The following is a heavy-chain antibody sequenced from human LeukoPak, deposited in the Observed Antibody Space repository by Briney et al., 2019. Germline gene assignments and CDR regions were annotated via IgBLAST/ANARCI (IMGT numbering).Heavy chain of an antibody. Sequence: PGGSLRLSCAASGFTFSSYAMHWVRQAPGKGLEWVAVISYDGSKKYYADSVKGRFTISRDNSKNTLYLQMNSLRAEDTAVYYTTANSRDDAFDIWGQGTMVTVSS. V-gene: IGHV3-30-3*01. CDR1: GFTFSSYA. J-gene: IGHJ3*02. D-gene: IGHD1-1*01. CDR3: TANSRDDAFDI. CDR2: ISYDGSKK.